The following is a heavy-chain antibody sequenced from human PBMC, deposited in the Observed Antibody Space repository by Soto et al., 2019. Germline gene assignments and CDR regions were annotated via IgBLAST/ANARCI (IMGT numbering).Heavy chain of an antibody. CDR3: AALYSGSYPFDY. CDR1: GFPFRNNA. D-gene: IGHD1-26*01. J-gene: IGHJ4*02. V-gene: IGHV3-30-3*01. CDR2: ISQDGSNK. Sequence: QVQLVESGGGVVQPGRSLRLSCAASGFPFRNNAMHWVRQAPGKGLEWVTGISQDGSNKTYAASVQGRFTISRDNSKNTLYLHMNLLRAEDTAVYYCAALYSGSYPFDYWGQVTLVSDAS.